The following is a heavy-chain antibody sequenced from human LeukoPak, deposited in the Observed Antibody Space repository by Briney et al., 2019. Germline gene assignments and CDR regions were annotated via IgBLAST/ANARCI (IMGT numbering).Heavy chain of an antibody. J-gene: IGHJ6*02. CDR1: GFTFSSYA. D-gene: IGHD3-10*01. CDR2: ISGSGGST. CDR3: AKESSGSYFLDYYYYGMDV. V-gene: IGHV3-23*01. Sequence: PGGSLRLSCAASGFTFSSYAMSWVRQAPGKGLEWVSAISGSGGSTYYADSVKGRSTISRDNSKNTLYLQMNSLRAEDTAVYYCAKESSGSYFLDYYYYGMDVWGQGTTVTVSS.